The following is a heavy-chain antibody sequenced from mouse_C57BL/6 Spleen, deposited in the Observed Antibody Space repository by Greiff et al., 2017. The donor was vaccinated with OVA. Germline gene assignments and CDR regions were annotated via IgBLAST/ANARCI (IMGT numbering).Heavy chain of an antibody. D-gene: IGHD2-2*01. CDR1: GFTFSDYG. V-gene: IGHV5-17*01. CDR3: AKSYYGYFAY. Sequence: EVKLVESGGGLVKPGGSLKLSCAASGFTFSDYGMHWVRQAPETGLEWVAYISSGSSTIYYADTVKGRFTISRDNAKNTLFLQMTSLGSEDTDMYYCAKSYYGYFAYWGQGTLVTVSA. J-gene: IGHJ3*01. CDR2: ISSGSSTI.